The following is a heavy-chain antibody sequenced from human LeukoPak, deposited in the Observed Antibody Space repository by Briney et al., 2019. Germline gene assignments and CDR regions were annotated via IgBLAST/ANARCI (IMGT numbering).Heavy chain of an antibody. CDR1: GFTVSDNY. CDR3: VRPRWPGLGDF. Sequence: PGGSLRLSCAASGFTVSDNYMSWVRQAPGRGLGWVSTVYRGGVTYYAEPVKGRFTTTRDNSKNTLYLQISSLRAEDTAVYYCVRPRWPGLGDFWGQGTTVTVSS. CDR2: VYRGGVT. V-gene: IGHV3-66*04. D-gene: IGHD6-19*01. J-gene: IGHJ6*02.